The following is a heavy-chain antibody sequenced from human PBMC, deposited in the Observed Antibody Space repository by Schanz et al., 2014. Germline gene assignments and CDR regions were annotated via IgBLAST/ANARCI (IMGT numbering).Heavy chain of an antibody. CDR2: IYYNGTNK. CDR3: ARDPNTSAWLPYFDT. J-gene: IGHJ4*02. D-gene: IGHD6-19*01. V-gene: IGHV3-30*03. CDR1: GFTFSDYY. Sequence: QVQLVESGGGLVKPGGSLRLSCAASGFTFSDYYMTWMRQAPGKGLEWVALIYYNGTNKYYADSVKGRFTISRDNSQNTLYLQMNSLRTEDTAVYFCARDPNTSAWLPYFDTWGQGTLVTVSS.